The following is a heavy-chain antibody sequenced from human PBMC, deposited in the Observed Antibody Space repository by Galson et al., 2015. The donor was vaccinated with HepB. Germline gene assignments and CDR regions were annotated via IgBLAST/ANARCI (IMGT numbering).Heavy chain of an antibody. J-gene: IGHJ3*02. D-gene: IGHD2-2*01. CDR2: ITSSGRYT. CDR1: GFTFSDYY. Sequence: SLRLSCAASGFTFSDYYMSWIRQAPGKGLEWISYITSSGRYTNYADSVKGRFTISRDNSKNTLYLQLNSLRAEDTAVYYCARGRYCIGASCYWIDAFDIWGQGTMVTVSS. V-gene: IGHV3-11*06. CDR3: ARGRYCIGASCYWIDAFDI.